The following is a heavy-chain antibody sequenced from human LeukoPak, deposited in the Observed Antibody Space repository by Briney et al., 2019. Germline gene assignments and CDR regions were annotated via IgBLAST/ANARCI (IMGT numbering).Heavy chain of an antibody. D-gene: IGHD3-22*01. CDR2: FDPEDGET. CDR3: ATARDYYYDSRRPQH. J-gene: IGHJ1*01. CDR1: GYTLTELS. Sequence: ASVKVSCKVSGYTLTELSMHWVRQAPGKGLEWMGGFDPEDGETIYAQKFQGRVTMTEDTSTDTAYMELSSLRSEDTAVYYCATARDYYYDSRRPQHWGQGTLVTVSS. V-gene: IGHV1-24*01.